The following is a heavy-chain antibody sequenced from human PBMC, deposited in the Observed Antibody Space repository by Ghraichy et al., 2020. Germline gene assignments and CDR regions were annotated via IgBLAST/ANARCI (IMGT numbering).Heavy chain of an antibody. J-gene: IGHJ4*02. CDR2: TYYRSKWYN. Sequence: SQTLSLTCAISGDSVSSNSAAWNWIRQSPSRGLEWLGRTYYRSKWYNDYAVSVKSRISINPDTPKNQFSLQLNSVTPEDTAVYYCATGAGGNSGLPFDYWGQGTLVTVSS. D-gene: IGHD4-23*01. CDR3: ATGAGGNSGLPFDY. CDR1: GDSVSSNSAA. V-gene: IGHV6-1*01.